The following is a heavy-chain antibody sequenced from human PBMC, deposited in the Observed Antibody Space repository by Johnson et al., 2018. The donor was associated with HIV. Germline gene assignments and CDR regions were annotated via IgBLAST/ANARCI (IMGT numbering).Heavy chain of an antibody. V-gene: IGHV3-38-3*01. Sequence: VQLVESRGVLVQPGGSLRLSCAASGFTVSSNEMSWVRQAPGKGLEWVSSISGGSTYYADSRKGRFTISRDNSKNTLHLQMNSLGAEDTAVYFCATGWRNEGRHAFDIWGQGTMVTVSS. CDR2: ISGGST. CDR1: GFTVSSNE. CDR3: ATGWRNEGRHAFDI. D-gene: IGHD1-1*01. J-gene: IGHJ3*02.